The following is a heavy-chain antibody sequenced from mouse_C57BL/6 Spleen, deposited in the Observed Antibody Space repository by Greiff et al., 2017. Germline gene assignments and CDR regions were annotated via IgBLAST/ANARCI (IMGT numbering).Heavy chain of an antibody. CDR1: GYTFTSYW. CDR2: LYPGNGSP. V-gene: IGHV1-55*01. D-gene: IGHD1-1*01. Sequence: QVQLQQPGAELVKPGASVKMSCKASGYTFTSYWITWVKQRPGQGLEWIGDLYPGNGSPNYNEKFKSKATLTVDTSSSTAYMQLSSRTSEFSAVYYCSRDPYYYYVSSYWYFDVWGTGTTVTVSS. CDR3: SRDPYYYYVSSYWYFDV. J-gene: IGHJ1*03.